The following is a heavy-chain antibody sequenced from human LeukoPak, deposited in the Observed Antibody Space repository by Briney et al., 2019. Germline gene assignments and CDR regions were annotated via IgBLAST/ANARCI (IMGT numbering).Heavy chain of an antibody. Sequence: SETLSLTCTVSGGSIGRYYWSWIRQSPGKGLEWIGFISYTGSTDYYPSLKSRVTISLDTSKNQFSLKLSSVTAADTAVYYCARGSYNSGWYFDYWGQGILVAVSS. CDR2: ISYTGST. CDR1: GGSIGRYY. D-gene: IGHD6-19*01. CDR3: ARGSYNSGWYFDY. J-gene: IGHJ4*02. V-gene: IGHV4-59*01.